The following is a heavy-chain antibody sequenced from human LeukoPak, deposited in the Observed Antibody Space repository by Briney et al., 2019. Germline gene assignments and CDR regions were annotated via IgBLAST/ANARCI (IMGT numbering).Heavy chain of an antibody. Sequence: SVKVSCKASGGTFSSYAISWVRQAPGQGLEWMGRIIPIFGTANYAQKFQGRVTITADKSTSTAYMGLSSLRSEDTAVYYCARRHTYYYDSSGPGGFDPWGQGTLVTVSS. J-gene: IGHJ5*02. D-gene: IGHD3-22*01. V-gene: IGHV1-69*06. CDR2: IIPIFGTA. CDR1: GGTFSSYA. CDR3: ARRHTYYYDSSGPGGFDP.